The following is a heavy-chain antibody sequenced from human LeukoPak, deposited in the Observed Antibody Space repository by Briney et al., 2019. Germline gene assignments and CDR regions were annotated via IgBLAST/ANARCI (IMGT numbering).Heavy chain of an antibody. CDR3: TTDGQGIYGDKLDY. D-gene: IGHD4-17*01. CDR1: GFTFSTAW. J-gene: IGHJ4*02. CDR2: IKSRADGGTT. V-gene: IGHV3-15*01. Sequence: GGSLRLSCAASGFTFSTAWMNWVRQAPGKGLEWVGRIKSRADGGTTDYAAPVKGRFTISRDDSKTTLYLQINSLKTEDTAVYYCTTDGQGIYGDKLDYWGQGTLVTVSS.